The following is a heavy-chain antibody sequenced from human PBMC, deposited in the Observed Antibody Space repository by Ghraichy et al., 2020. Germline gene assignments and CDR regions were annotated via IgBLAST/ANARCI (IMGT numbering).Heavy chain of an antibody. CDR1: GFTFNNYW. CDR3: ATGGGFYYDY. V-gene: IGHV3-74*01. CDR2: IKTDGKTT. J-gene: IGHJ4*02. Sequence: GGSLRLSCAASGFTFNNYWMHWVRQAPGKGLVWLSLIKTDGKTTVYADSVKGRFTISSDDAKNTLYLQMNSLRDEDTAVYYCATGGGFYYDYWGQGTLVTVSS. D-gene: IGHD1-26*01.